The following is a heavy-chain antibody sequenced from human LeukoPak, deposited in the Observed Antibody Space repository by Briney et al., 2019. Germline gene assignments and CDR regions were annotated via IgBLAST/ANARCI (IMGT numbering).Heavy chain of an antibody. D-gene: IGHD6-13*01. V-gene: IGHV4-34*01. J-gene: IGHJ4*02. Sequence: PSETLSLACAVYGGSFSGYYWSWIRQPPGKGLEWIGEINHSGSTNYNPSLKSRVTISVDTSKNQFSLKLSSVTAADTAVYYCASDWNGGYSSSWGQGTLVTVSS. CDR2: INHSGST. CDR3: ASDWNGGYSSS. CDR1: GGSFSGYY.